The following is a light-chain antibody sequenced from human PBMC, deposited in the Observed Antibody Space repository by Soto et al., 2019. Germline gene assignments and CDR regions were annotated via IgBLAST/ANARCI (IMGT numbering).Light chain of an antibody. V-gene: IGKV3D-7*01. CDR3: LQDYNLLWT. J-gene: IGKJ1*01. CDR2: GAS. CDR1: QSVSSSY. Sequence: PGERVTLSCRASQSVSSSYLTWYQQKPGQAPRLLIYGASTRATSIPARFSGSGSGTDFTLTISSLQPEDFAVYYCLQDYNLLWTFGQGTKVEIK.